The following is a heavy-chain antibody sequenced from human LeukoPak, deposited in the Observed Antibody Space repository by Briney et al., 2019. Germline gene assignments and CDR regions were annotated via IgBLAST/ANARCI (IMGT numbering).Heavy chain of an antibody. CDR1: GYTFTSYD. CDR3: ARRYCSGGSCYGRQRGYWFDP. J-gene: IGHJ5*02. D-gene: IGHD2-15*01. V-gene: IGHV1-8*01. CDR2: MNPNSGNT. Sequence: ASVKVSCKPSGYTFTSYDINWVRQATGQGLEWMGWMNPNSGNTGYAQKFQGRVTMTRNTSISTAYMELSSLRSEDTAVYYCARRYCSGGSCYGRQRGYWFDPWGQGTLVTVSS.